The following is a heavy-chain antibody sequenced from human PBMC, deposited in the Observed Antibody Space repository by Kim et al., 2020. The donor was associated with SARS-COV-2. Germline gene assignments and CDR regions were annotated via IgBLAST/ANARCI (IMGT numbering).Heavy chain of an antibody. Sequence: SLKSRVTISVDTSKNQFSLKLSSVTAADTAVYYCARGRYSSGWYADNFDYWGQGTLVTVSS. J-gene: IGHJ4*02. D-gene: IGHD6-19*01. V-gene: IGHV4-34*01. CDR3: ARGRYSSGWYADNFDY.